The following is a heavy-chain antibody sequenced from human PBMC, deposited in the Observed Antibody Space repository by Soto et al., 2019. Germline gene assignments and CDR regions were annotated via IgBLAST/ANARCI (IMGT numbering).Heavy chain of an antibody. CDR1: GDSVSSNSAA. V-gene: IGHV6-1*01. CDR3: ARGRNGVFDY. J-gene: IGHJ4*02. CDR2: TYYRSKWYN. Sequence: LTLSLSCLISGDSVSSNSAAWTWITQSPARGLEWLGTTYYRSKWYNVYAVSVTSRITISPDTSKNQFSMQLNSVTPEDTAVYYCARGRNGVFDYWGQGIPVTVSS. D-gene: IGHD2-8*01.